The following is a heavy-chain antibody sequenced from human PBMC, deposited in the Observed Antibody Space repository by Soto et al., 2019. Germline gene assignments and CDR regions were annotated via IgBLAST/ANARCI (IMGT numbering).Heavy chain of an antibody. J-gene: IGHJ5*02. CDR3: ARVGPITIFSLGRWFDP. D-gene: IGHD3-9*01. CDR2: VNPSGGST. CDR1: GYLFTAYS. V-gene: IGHV1-46*01. Sequence: ASVKVSCKASGYLFTAYSMHWVRLAPGQGLEWMGVVNPSGGSTKYAQNFQGRVTMTTDTSTSTAYMELRSLRSDDTAVYYCARVGPITIFSLGRWFDPWGQGTLVTVSS.